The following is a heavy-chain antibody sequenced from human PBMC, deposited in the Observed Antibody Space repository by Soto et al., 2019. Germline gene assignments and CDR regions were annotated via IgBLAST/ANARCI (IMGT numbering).Heavy chain of an antibody. D-gene: IGHD2-2*01. CDR1: GYTFTGYY. V-gene: IGHV1-2*02. Sequence: VASVKVSCKASGYTFTGYYMHWVRQAPGQGLEWMGWINPNSGGTNYAQKFQGRVTMTRDTSISTAYMELSRLRSDDTAVYYCASPLDYCSSTSCYSRGYYYYGMDVWGQGTTVTVSS. CDR2: INPNSGGT. CDR3: ASPLDYCSSTSCYSRGYYYYGMDV. J-gene: IGHJ6*02.